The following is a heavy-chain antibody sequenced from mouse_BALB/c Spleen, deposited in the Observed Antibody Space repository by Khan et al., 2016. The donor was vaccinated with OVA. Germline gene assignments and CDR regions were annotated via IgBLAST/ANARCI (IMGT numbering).Heavy chain of an antibody. J-gene: IGHJ2*01. Sequence: MQLEESGAELVKSGATVKLSCTVSGLNITDTYMHWLKQWPEQGLEWIGRIDPPNGNTKYDPKFQGKATITADTSPNTAYLQLSSLTSDVTAGYHCASIARKWGQGTTLTVSA. V-gene: IGHV14-3*02. CDR2: IDPPNGNT. D-gene: IGHD6-1*01. CDR1: GLNITDTY. CDR3: ASIARK.